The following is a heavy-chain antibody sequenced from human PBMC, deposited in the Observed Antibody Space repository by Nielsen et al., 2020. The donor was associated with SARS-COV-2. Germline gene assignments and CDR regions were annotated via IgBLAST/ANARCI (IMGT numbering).Heavy chain of an antibody. D-gene: IGHD6-13*01. J-gene: IGHJ6*02. CDR2: IGTGGDT. CDR3: ARAGALSSSWYSMDF. CDR1: GFTFNNYD. Sequence: GESPKISCAASGFTFNNYDMHWVRQATGKGLEWVSAIGTGGDTFYPGSVKGRFTISRENAKNSLYLQMNSLRAGDTAVYYCARAGALSSSWYSMDFWGQGTTVTVSS. V-gene: IGHV3-13*01.